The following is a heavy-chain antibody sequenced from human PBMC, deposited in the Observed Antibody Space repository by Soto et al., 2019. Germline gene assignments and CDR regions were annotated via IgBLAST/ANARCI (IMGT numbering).Heavy chain of an antibody. Sequence: QVQLVQSGAEVKKPGSSVKVSCKASGGTFSSCTISWVRQAPGQGLEWMGRIIPILGIANYAQKFQGRVTITADKSTSTDYMELSSLRSEDTAVYYCARDGYCSGGSCQYWYFDLWGRGTLVTVSS. CDR2: IIPILGIA. D-gene: IGHD2-15*01. V-gene: IGHV1-69*08. CDR3: ARDGYCSGGSCQYWYFDL. J-gene: IGHJ2*01. CDR1: GGTFSSCT.